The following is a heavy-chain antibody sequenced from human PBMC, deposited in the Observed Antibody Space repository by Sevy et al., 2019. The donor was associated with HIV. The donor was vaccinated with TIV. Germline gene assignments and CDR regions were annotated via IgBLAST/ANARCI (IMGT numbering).Heavy chain of an antibody. V-gene: IGHV1-18*01. CDR2: ISAHNGDT. J-gene: IGHJ4*02. D-gene: IGHD2-15*01. CDR3: ARAYCSGGSCYSLAY. Sequence: ASVKVSCKASGYTFTSYRVSWVRQAPGQGLEWMGWISAHNGDTHYPQKFQGRVTMTTDTPTSTAYMDLRSLRSDDTAVYYCARAYCSGGSCYSLAYWGQRTLVTVSS. CDR1: GYTFTSYR.